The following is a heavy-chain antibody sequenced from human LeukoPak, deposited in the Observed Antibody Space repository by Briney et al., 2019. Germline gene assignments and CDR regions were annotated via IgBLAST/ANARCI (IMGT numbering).Heavy chain of an antibody. Sequence: SETLSLTCSVSGGSISSQFHYWSWIRQPPGKGLEWIGFISHSGSTNYNPSLRGRVTISLDTSKNHFSLKIISVTAADTAVYYRAILKDSDSSGAGDWFDPWGQGILVTVSS. CDR3: AILKDSDSSGAGDWFDP. V-gene: IGHV4-61*03. J-gene: IGHJ5*02. CDR1: GGSISSQFHY. CDR2: ISHSGST. D-gene: IGHD6-25*01.